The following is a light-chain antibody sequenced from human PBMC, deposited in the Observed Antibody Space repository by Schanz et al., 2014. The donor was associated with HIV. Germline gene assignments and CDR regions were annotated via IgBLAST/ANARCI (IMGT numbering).Light chain of an antibody. V-gene: IGLV1-44*01. J-gene: IGLJ3*02. Sequence: QSVLTQPPSASGTPGQRVTISCSGSSSNIGSNTVNWYQHLPGTAPKLLIYSNNQRPSGVPDRFSGSKSGTSASLAISGLQAEDEADYYCQSHDSRLSAWVFGGGTKLTVL. CDR1: SSNIGSNT. CDR3: QSHDSRLSAWV. CDR2: SNN.